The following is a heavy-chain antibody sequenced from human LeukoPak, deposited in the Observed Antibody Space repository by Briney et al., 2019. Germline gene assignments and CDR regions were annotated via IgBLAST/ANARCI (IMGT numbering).Heavy chain of an antibody. Sequence: ASVTVSCKASGGTFSSYAISWVRQAPGQGLEWMGGIIPIFGTANYAQKFQGRVTITADESTSTAYMELSSLRSEDTAVYYCARLPLRSIAVGYYGMDVWGQGTTVTVSS. CDR1: GGTFSSYA. V-gene: IGHV1-69*13. J-gene: IGHJ6*02. D-gene: IGHD6-6*01. CDR3: ARLPLRSIAVGYYGMDV. CDR2: IIPIFGTA.